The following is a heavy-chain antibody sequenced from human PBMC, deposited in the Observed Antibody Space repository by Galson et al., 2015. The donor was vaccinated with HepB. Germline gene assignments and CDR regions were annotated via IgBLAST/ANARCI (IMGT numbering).Heavy chain of an antibody. Sequence: CAISGDSVSSNTVGWNWIRQSPSRGLEWLGRTYYRSKWSNDYAESVQSRITINPDTSKNQISLQLNSVTPEDTAVYYCARSIHLGRGFDSCGQGTLVTVSS. J-gene: IGHJ5*01. V-gene: IGHV6-1*01. CDR1: GDSVSSNTVG. CDR3: ARSIHLGRGFDS. CDR2: TYYRSKWSN. D-gene: IGHD7-27*01.